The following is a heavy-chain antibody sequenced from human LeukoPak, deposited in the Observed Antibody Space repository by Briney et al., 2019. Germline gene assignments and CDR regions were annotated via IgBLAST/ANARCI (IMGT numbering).Heavy chain of an antibody. CDR1: GGSISSYY. D-gene: IGHD1-26*01. Sequence: SETLSLTCTVSGGSISSYYWSWIRQPAGKGLEWIGRIYTSGSTNYNPSLKSRVTMSVDTSKNQFSLKLSSVTAADTAVYYCATLVSGSYLRKDAFDIWGQGTMVTVSS. CDR3: ATLVSGSYLRKDAFDI. V-gene: IGHV4-4*07. J-gene: IGHJ3*02. CDR2: IYTSGST.